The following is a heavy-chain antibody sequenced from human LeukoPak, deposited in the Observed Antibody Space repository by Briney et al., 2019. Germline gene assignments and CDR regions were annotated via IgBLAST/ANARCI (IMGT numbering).Heavy chain of an antibody. V-gene: IGHV4-59*01. CDR2: IYYSGST. Sequence: SETLSLTCTVSGVSISSYYWSWIRQPPGKGLEWIGYIYYSGSTNYNPSLKSRVTISVDTSKNQFSLKLSSVTAADTAVYYCARAYYYGSGSSLNYYYYYMDVWGKGTTVTVSS. CDR3: ARAYYYGSGSSLNYYYYYMDV. CDR1: GVSISSYY. J-gene: IGHJ6*03. D-gene: IGHD3-10*01.